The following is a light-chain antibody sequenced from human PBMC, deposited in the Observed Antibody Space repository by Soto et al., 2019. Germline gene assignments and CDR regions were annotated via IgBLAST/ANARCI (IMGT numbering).Light chain of an antibody. CDR1: SSNIGSNT. V-gene: IGLV1-44*01. J-gene: IGLJ3*02. CDR2: SNN. CDR3: AAWDDSLSWV. Sequence: QFVLTQPPSASGTPGQKVTISCSGSSSNIGSNTVNWYQQLPGTAPKHLIFSNNQRPSGVPDRFSGSKSGTSASLAISGLQPEDEADYYCAAWDDSLSWVFGGGTKLTVL.